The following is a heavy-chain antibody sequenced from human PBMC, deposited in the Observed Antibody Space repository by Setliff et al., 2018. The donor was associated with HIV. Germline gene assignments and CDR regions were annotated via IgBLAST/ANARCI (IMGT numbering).Heavy chain of an antibody. V-gene: IGHV4-31*03. D-gene: IGHD3-16*02. CDR1: GGSISSGGYY. Sequence: SETLSLTCTVSGGSISSGGYYWSWIRQHPGKGLEWIGYISYSGSTYYNPSLKSRVTISVDSSKSQFSLNLSSVTVADTAVYYCAREVWEGIWGSYRSANFDWWGQGTLVTVSS. CDR2: ISYSGST. CDR3: AREVWEGIWGSYRSANFDW. J-gene: IGHJ4*02.